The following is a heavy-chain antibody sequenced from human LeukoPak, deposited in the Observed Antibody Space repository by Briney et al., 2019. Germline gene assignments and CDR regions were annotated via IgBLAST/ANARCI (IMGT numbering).Heavy chain of an antibody. D-gene: IGHD3-3*01. CDR2: FSGGGDS. J-gene: IGHJ5*02. V-gene: IGHV3-23*01. CDR1: GFTSGIYA. Sequence: GGSLRLSCAASGFTSGIYAVSWVRQAPGKGLEWVSAFSGGGDSYYADSVKGRFTISRDNSKNTLYLQMNSLRAEDTAVYYCAKRNDFWSGYYPDPWGQGTLVTVSS. CDR3: AKRNDFWSGYYPDP.